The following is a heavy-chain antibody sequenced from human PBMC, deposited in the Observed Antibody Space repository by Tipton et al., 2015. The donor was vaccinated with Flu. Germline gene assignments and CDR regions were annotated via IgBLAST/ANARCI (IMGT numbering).Heavy chain of an antibody. CDR2: FYSSGGT. V-gene: IGHV3-66*03. J-gene: IGHJ4*02. D-gene: IGHD3-10*01. Sequence: GSLRLSCAASGFSVINSYMSWVRQAPGKGLEWVSTFYSSGGTNYADSVKGRFTISRDISKKTLYLQMNSLRPEDTAFYYCTRDADYASGSFYDGWGQGTLVTVSS. CDR1: GFSVINSY. CDR3: TRDADYASGSFYDG.